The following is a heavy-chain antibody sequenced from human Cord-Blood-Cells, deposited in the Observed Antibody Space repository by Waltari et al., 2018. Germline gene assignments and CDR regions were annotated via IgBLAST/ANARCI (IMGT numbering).Heavy chain of an antibody. V-gene: IGHV1-58*01. CDR3: AAGLTGDLRGYFDY. Sequence: QMQLVQSGPEVKKPGTSVKVSCKXSXXXXXXXXXXXXXXVRGQRLGWIGWIVVGIGKTNYEKKFQERVTITRDMSTSTAYMELSSLRSEDTAVYYCAAGLTGDLRGYFDYWGQGTLVTVSS. CDR2: IVVGIGKT. D-gene: IGHD7-27*01. CDR1: XXXXXXXX. J-gene: IGHJ4*02.